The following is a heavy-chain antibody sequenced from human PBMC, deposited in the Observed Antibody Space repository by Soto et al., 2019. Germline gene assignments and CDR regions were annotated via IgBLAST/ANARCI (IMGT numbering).Heavy chain of an antibody. CDR2: ISYDGSNK. V-gene: IGHV3-30-3*01. CDR1: GFTFSSYA. CDR3: AREVGTYYYYYGMDV. J-gene: IGHJ6*02. D-gene: IGHD2-21*02. Sequence: GESLKISCAASGFTFSSYAMHWVRQAPGKGLEWVAVISYDGSNKYYADSVKGRFTISRDNSKNTLYPQMNSLRAEDTAVYYCAREVGTYYYYYGMDVWGQGTTVTVSS.